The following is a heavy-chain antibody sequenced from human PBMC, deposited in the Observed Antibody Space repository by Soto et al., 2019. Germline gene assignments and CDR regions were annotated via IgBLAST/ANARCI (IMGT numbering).Heavy chain of an antibody. CDR2: IFPGDSDT. J-gene: IGHJ6*02. Sequence: VQLVQSGAEVKKPGESLKISCKASGYSFMNNWVGWVRQMPGKGLEWMGIIFPGDSDTKYSPSFQGQVTMSVDQSISTAYLQWSSLRASDPAKYFCVRHAGDYVSVAVWGQGTTVTVS. V-gene: IGHV5-51*01. D-gene: IGHD3-16*01. CDR1: GYSFMNNW. CDR3: VRHAGDYVSVAV.